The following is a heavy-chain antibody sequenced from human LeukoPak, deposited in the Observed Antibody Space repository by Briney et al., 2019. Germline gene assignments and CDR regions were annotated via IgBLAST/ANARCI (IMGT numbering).Heavy chain of an antibody. V-gene: IGHV4-59*01. CDR3: ARDNYYDSSGYYH. CDR2: IYYSGST. D-gene: IGHD3-22*01. J-gene: IGHJ5*02. Sequence: KPSETLSLTCTVSGGSISSYYWSWIRQPPGKGLEWLGYIYYSGSTNYNPSLKSRVTISVDTSKNQFSLKLSSVTAADTAVYYCARDNYYDSSGYYHWGQGTLVTVPS. CDR1: GGSISSYY.